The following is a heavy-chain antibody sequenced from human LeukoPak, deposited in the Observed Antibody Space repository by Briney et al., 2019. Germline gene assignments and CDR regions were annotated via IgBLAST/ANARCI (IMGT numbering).Heavy chain of an antibody. D-gene: IGHD6-6*01. Sequence: GGSLRLSCAASGFTVSSNYMSWVRQAPGKGLEWVSGINWNGGSTGYADSVKGRFTISRDNAKNSLYLQMNSLRAEDTALYYCARRRGVAARPQFYYYMDVWGKGTTVTVSS. CDR3: ARRRGVAARPQFYYYMDV. J-gene: IGHJ6*03. CDR1: GFTVSSNY. V-gene: IGHV3-20*04. CDR2: INWNGGST.